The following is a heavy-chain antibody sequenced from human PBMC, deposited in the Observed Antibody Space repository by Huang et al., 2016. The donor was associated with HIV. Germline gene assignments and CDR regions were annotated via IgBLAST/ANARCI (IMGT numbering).Heavy chain of an antibody. CDR1: GYTFTSYA. J-gene: IGHJ4*02. D-gene: IGHD6-13*01. CDR3: ARGLYSSSWAPFDY. V-gene: IGHV7-4-1*02. CDR2: INANTGNP. Sequence: QVQLVQSGSELKKPGASVKVSCKASGYTFTSYAMNGVRKAHGQGFGWMGWINANTGNPTYAQGFTGRFVFSLDTAVSTAYRQISSLKAEDTAVYYCARGLYSSSWAPFDYWGQGTLVTVSS.